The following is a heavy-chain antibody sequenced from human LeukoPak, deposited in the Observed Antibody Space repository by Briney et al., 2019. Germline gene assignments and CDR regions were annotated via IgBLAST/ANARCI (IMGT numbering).Heavy chain of an antibody. V-gene: IGHV4-39*01. J-gene: IGHJ4*02. Sequence: SETLSLTCTVSGGSISSSSYYWGWIRPPPGKGLEWIGSIYYSGSTYYNPSLKSRVTISVDTSKNQFSLKLSSVTAADTAVYYCARHGDYYDSSGYPIDYWGQGTLVTVSS. CDR3: ARHGDYYDSSGYPIDY. CDR2: IYYSGST. D-gene: IGHD3-22*01. CDR1: GGSISSSSYY.